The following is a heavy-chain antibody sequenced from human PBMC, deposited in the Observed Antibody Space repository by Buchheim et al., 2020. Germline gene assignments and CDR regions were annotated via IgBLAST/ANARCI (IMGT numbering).Heavy chain of an antibody. J-gene: IGHJ6*02. CDR1: GFTFSSYG. CDR2: ISSDGSNK. Sequence: QVQLVESGGGVVQPGRSLRLSCAASGFTFSSYGMHWVRQAPGKGLEWVAVISSDGSNKYYADSVKGRFTISRDNSKNTLYLQMNSLRAEDTAVYYCAKDHLWFENYYYYGMDVWGQGTT. CDR3: AKDHLWFENYYYYGMDV. V-gene: IGHV3-30*18. D-gene: IGHD3-10*01.